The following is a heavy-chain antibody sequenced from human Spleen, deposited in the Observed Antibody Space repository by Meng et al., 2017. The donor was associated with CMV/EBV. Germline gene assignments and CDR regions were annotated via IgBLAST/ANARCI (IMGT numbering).Heavy chain of an antibody. D-gene: IGHD3-3*01. CDR1: GYSFTTYW. CDR2: IDPADSDA. Sequence: GESLKISCRGSGYSFTTYWIAWVRQMPGKGLEWMGIIDPADSDARYSPSFQGQVTMSAEKSINTAYLHRSIPKASHTAMSYCARLWSGRDYWGQGTLVTVSS. CDR3: ARLWSGRDY. V-gene: IGHV5-51*01. J-gene: IGHJ4*02.